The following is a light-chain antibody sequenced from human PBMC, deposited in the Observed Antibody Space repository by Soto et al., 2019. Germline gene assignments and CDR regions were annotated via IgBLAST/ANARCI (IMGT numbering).Light chain of an antibody. CDR1: SSDVGGYDY. Sequence: QSALTQPASVSGSPGQSITISCTGTSSDVGGYDYVSWYQQHPGKAPKLMIYDVSNRPSGVSNHFSGSKSGNMASLTISGLQTEDEADYYCCSYTNVTTYVFGTGTKVTV. V-gene: IGLV2-14*01. CDR3: CSYTNVTTYV. CDR2: DVS. J-gene: IGLJ1*01.